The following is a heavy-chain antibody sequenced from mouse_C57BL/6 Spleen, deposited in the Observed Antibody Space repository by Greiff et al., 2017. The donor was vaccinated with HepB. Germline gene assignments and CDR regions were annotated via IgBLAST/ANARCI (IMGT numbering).Heavy chain of an antibody. Sequence: VQLKESGGGLVKPGGSLKLSCAASGFTFSSYAMSWVRQTPEKRLEWVATISDGGSYTYYPDNVKGRFTISRDNAKNNLYLQMSHLKSEDTAMYYCARDDGNYWGQGTTLTVSS. V-gene: IGHV5-4*01. J-gene: IGHJ2*01. CDR2: ISDGGSYT. CDR3: ARDDGNY. D-gene: IGHD2-3*01. CDR1: GFTFSSYA.